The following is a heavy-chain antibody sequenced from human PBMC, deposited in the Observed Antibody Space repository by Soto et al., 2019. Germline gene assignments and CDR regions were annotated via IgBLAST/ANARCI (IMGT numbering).Heavy chain of an antibody. V-gene: IGHV3-30*18. D-gene: IGHD3-10*01. CDR2: ISYDGSNK. J-gene: IGHJ6*02. CDR3: AKLGWFGELLDYYYYGMDV. Sequence: GGSLRLSCAASGFTFSSYGMHWVRQAPGKGLEWVAVISYDGSNKYYADSVKGRFTISRDNSKNTLYLQMNSLRAEDTAVYYCAKLGWFGELLDYYYYGMDVWGQGTTVTVSS. CDR1: GFTFSSYG.